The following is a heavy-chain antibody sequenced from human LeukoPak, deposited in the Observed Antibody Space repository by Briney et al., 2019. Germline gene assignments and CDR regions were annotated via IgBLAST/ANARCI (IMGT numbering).Heavy chain of an antibody. CDR3: ARDSFIEMATITYFDY. CDR2: ISSSSSYI. V-gene: IGHV3-21*01. D-gene: IGHD5-24*01. CDR1: GFTFSSYS. Sequence: GGSLRLSCAASGFTFSSYSMNWLRQAPGKGLEGVSSISSSSSYIYYADSVKGRFTISRDNAKNSLYLQMNSLRAEDTAVYYCARDSFIEMATITYFDYWGQGTLVTVSS. J-gene: IGHJ4*02.